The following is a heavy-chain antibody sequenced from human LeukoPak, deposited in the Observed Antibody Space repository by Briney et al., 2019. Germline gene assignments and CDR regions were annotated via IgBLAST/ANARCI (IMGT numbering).Heavy chain of an antibody. CDR2: IWYDGSDK. V-gene: IGHV3-33*01. CDR3: ARGVYYYYYGMDV. CDR1: GFTFSSYG. Sequence: GGSLRLSCAASGFTFSSYGMHWVRQAPGKGLEWVAVIWYDGSDKYYADSVKGRFTISRDNSKNTLYLQMNSLRAEDTAVYYCARGVYYYYYGMDVWGQGTTVTVSS. J-gene: IGHJ6*02.